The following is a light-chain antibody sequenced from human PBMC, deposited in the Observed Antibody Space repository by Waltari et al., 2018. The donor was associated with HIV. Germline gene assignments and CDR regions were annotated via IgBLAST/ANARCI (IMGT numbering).Light chain of an antibody. CDR1: SSHIERNY. Sequence: QSELTQSPSASGTPGQRLTISCSGRSSHIERNYVYWYKQFPGAPPKVLIYKDNERPSGVPDRISGSKSGTSASLLISGLRSDDEADYYCAVWDESLDGWLFGGGTKLTVL. CDR3: AVWDESLDGWL. CDR2: KDN. J-gene: IGLJ3*02. V-gene: IGLV1-47*01.